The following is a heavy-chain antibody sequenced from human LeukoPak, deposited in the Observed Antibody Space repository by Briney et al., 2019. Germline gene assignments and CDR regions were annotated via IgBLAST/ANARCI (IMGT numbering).Heavy chain of an antibody. CDR2: IYYSGST. J-gene: IGHJ4*02. Sequence: SETLSLTCAVYGGSFSGYHWSWIRQPPGKGLEWIGYIYYSGSTNYNPSLKSRVTISVDTSKNQFSLKLSSVTAADTAVYYCARGGDFDYWGQGTLVTVSS. CDR1: GGSFSGYH. V-gene: IGHV4-59*08. CDR3: ARGGDFDY.